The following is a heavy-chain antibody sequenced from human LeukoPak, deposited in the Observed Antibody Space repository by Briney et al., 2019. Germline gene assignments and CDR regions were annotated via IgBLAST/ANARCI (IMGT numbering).Heavy chain of an antibody. D-gene: IGHD6-13*01. Sequence: ASVKVSCKASGYTFTGYYMHWVRQAPGQGLEWMGWMNPNSGNTGYAQKFQGRVTMTRNTSISTAYMELSSLRSEDTAVYYCARDGAAAGIDYWGQGTLVTVSS. CDR1: GYTFTGYY. J-gene: IGHJ4*02. CDR3: ARDGAAAGIDY. CDR2: MNPNSGNT. V-gene: IGHV1-8*02.